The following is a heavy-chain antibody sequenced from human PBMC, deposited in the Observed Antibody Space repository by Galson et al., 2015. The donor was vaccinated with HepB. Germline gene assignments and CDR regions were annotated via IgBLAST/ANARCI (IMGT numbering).Heavy chain of an antibody. CDR1: GFTFRNAW. CDR3: ATCGDGGCYSRWFGS. V-gene: IGHV3-15*04. J-gene: IGHJ5*01. Sequence: SLRLSCAASGFTFRNAWMSWVRQAPGKGLEWVGHIESKTDGGTPDYAAPVKGRFTVSRDDSKNTLYLQMSSLKTEDTAVYYCATCGDGGCYSRWFGSWGQGTLVTVSS. CDR2: IESKTDGGTP. D-gene: IGHD2-15*01.